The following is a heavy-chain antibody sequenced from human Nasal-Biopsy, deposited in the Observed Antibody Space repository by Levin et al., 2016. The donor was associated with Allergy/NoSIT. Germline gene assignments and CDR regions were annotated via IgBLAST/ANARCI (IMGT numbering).Heavy chain of an antibody. J-gene: IGHJ4*02. CDR2: ISSNGGST. V-gene: IGHV3-64*04. CDR3: ARGGSAFYQLLWPLDN. Sequence: GGSLRLSCSASGFTFSNYVMNWVRQAPGKGLENVSAISSNGGSTYYADSVKGRFTISRDNSKNTLHLQMNSLRAADTAVYYCARGGSAFYQLLWPLDNWGQGTLVIVSS. D-gene: IGHD2-2*01. CDR1: GFTFSNYV.